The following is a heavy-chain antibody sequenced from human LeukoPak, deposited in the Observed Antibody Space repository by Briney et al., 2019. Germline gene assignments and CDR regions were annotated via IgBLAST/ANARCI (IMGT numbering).Heavy chain of an antibody. Sequence: GGSLRLSCAASGFTFSSYGMNWVRQASGKGLEWVSSISSSSSYIYYADSVKGRFTISRDNAKNSLYLQMNSLRAEDTAVYYCARDFRFLEDYWGQGTLVTVSS. CDR3: ARDFRFLEDY. CDR1: GFTFSSYG. V-gene: IGHV3-21*01. D-gene: IGHD3-3*01. CDR2: ISSSSSYI. J-gene: IGHJ4*02.